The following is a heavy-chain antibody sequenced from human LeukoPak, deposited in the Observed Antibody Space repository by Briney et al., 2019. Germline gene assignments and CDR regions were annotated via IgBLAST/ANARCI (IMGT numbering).Heavy chain of an antibody. CDR1: GGSFSGYY. D-gene: IGHD6-19*01. V-gene: IGHV4-34*01. CDR3: ARGGRGSSGWYAVWYFDL. J-gene: IGHJ2*01. Sequence: SETLSLTCAVYGGSFSGYYWSWIRQPPGKGLEWIGEISHSGSTNYNPSLKSRVTISVDTSKNQFSLKLSSVTAADTAVYYCARGGRGSSGWYAVWYFDLWGRGTLVTVSS. CDR2: ISHSGST.